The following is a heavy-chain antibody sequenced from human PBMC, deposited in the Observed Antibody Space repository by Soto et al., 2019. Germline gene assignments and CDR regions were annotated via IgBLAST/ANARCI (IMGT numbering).Heavy chain of an antibody. J-gene: IGHJ4*02. V-gene: IGHV2-5*02. CDR3: APRTVEMATIREYYFDY. CDR2: IYWDDDK. D-gene: IGHD5-12*01. CDR1: GFSLSTSGVG. Sequence: QITLKESGPTLVKPTQTLTLTCTFSGFSLSTSGVGVGWIRQPPGKSLEWLALIYWDDDKRYSPSLKSRLTITKDTSKNQVVLTRTNMDPVDTATYYCAPRTVEMATIREYYFDYWGQGTLVTVSS.